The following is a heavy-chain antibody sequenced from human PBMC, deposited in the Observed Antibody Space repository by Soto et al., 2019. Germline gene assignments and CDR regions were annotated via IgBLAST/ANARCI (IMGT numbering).Heavy chain of an antibody. V-gene: IGHV4-31*03. CDR1: GGSISSGGYY. J-gene: IGHJ4*02. D-gene: IGHD3-22*01. CDR3: ARDIADDSSGYYDC. Sequence: QVQLQESGPGLVKPSQTLSLTCTVSGGSISSGGYYWSWIRQHPGKGLEWIGYIYYSGSTYYNPSLKSRVTITVDTSKNQFSLKLSSVTAADTAVYYCARDIADDSSGYYDCWGQGTLVTVSS. CDR2: IYYSGST.